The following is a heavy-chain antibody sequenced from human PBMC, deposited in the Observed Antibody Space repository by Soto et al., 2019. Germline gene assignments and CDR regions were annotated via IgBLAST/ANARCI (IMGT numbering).Heavy chain of an antibody. CDR2: ISPIFGTP. J-gene: IGHJ4*02. CDR3: ARVVVGSRRSLDY. D-gene: IGHD1-26*01. Sequence: QVQLVQSGAEVKKPGSSVTVSCKASGGTFSSYTIRWVRQAPGQWLEWMAGISPIFGTPIYAQKFQDRVTITADDSTMTAYMEMNRLTAEDTAVYYCARVVVGSRRSLDYWGQGTLVTISS. CDR1: GGTFSSYT. V-gene: IGHV1-69*01.